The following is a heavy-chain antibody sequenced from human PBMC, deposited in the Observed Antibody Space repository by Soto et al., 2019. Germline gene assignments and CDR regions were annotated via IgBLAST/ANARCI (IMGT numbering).Heavy chain of an antibody. CDR2: ISYRGST. Sequence: SETLSLTCNVSGTSIIAYYWTWIRQPPGKALDRIGYISYRGSTKYNPSLKCRLAISRDTSRNQFSLKLTPVTASDTALYFCASDPKLHGLDYCAQGTLVIVSS. CDR1: GTSIIAYY. J-gene: IGHJ4*02. D-gene: IGHD3-10*01. V-gene: IGHV4-59*01. CDR3: ASDPKLHGLDY.